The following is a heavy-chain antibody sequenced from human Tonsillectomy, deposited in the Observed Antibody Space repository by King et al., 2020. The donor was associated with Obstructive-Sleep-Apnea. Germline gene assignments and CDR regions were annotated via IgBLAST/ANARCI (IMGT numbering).Heavy chain of an antibody. CDR2: INPNSGGT. Sequence: QLVQSGAEVKKPGASVQVSCKTSEDTFTGYYMHWVRQAPGQGLEWVGWINPNSGGTNYAQKFQGRVTVTRDTSIRTVYMELSRLTSDDTAVYYCARARRLIDGLDYWGQGTLVTVSS. V-gene: IGHV1-2*02. CDR3: ARARRLIDGLDY. J-gene: IGHJ4*02. D-gene: IGHD3-22*01. CDR1: EDTFTGYY.